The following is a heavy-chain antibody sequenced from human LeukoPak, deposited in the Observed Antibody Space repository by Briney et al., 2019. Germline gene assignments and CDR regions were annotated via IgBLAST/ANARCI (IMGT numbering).Heavy chain of an antibody. CDR2: IYSGGST. D-gene: IGHD3-10*01. J-gene: IGHJ6*03. CDR1: RFPVRSNY. V-gene: IGHV3-53*01. CDR3: LITEYSSGSQTDYYTDI. Sequence: PGGSLRLSCAASRFPVRSNYMSWVRQAPGKGLEWVSVIYSGGSTYYADSVKGRFTISRDNSKNTLYLQMNSLRAEGTAVYYCLITEYSSGSQTDYYTDIWGKGTTVTISS.